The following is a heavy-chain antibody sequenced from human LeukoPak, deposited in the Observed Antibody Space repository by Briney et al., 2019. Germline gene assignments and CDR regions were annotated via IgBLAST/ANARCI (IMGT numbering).Heavy chain of an antibody. CDR2: IYSGGST. CDR1: GFTVSSNY. Sequence: GGSLRLSCAASGFTVSSNYMSWVRQAPGKGLEWVSVIYSGGSTYYADSVKGRFTISRDNSKNTLYLQMNSLRAEDTAVYYCAIERGNSWKWGYYFDYWGQGTLVTVSS. D-gene: IGHD6-13*01. J-gene: IGHJ4*02. V-gene: IGHV3-53*01. CDR3: AIERGNSWKWGYYFDY.